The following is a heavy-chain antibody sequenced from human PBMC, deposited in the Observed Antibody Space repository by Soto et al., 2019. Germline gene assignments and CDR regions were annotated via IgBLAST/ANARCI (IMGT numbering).Heavy chain of an antibody. V-gene: IGHV4-30-4*01. CDR2: IYYSGNT. J-gene: IGHJ4*02. Sequence: QVQLQESGPGLVKPSQTLSLTCTVSGGSTSSDNYWRWILQPPGKGLEWIGHIYYSGNTDYNPSLKSRLAISIDTSKTQFSLKLSSVTAADTAVYFCAREGGESSDGIYYFDSWGQGSLVTVSS. CDR3: AREGGESSDGIYYFDS. CDR1: GGSTSSDNY. D-gene: IGHD3-3*02.